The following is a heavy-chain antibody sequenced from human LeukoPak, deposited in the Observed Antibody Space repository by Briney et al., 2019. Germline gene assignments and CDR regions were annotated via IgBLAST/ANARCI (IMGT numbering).Heavy chain of an antibody. CDR1: GFTFSSYS. CDR2: ISSSSSYI. V-gene: IGHV3-21*01. D-gene: IGHD4-17*01. Sequence: GGSLRLSCAASGFTFSSYSMNWVRQAPGKGLEWVSSISSSSSYIYYADSVRGRFTISRDNAENSLYLQMNSLRAEDTAVYYCARDLRGDDYGDYVARRDAFDIWGQGTMVTVSS. J-gene: IGHJ3*02. CDR3: ARDLRGDDYGDYVARRDAFDI.